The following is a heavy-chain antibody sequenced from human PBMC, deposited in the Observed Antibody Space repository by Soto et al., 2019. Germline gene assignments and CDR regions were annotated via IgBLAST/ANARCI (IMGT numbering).Heavy chain of an antibody. CDR1: GFTFSGYA. V-gene: IGHV3-23*01. Sequence: GGSRRLSCAASGFTFSGYAMSWVRQAPGKGLEWVSAISGSGGSTYYADSVKGRFTISRDNSKNTLYLQMNSLRAEDTAVYYCAKASGYYDSSGYSSFDYWGQGTLVTVAS. J-gene: IGHJ4*02. CDR3: AKASGYYDSSGYSSFDY. CDR2: ISGSGGST. D-gene: IGHD3-22*01.